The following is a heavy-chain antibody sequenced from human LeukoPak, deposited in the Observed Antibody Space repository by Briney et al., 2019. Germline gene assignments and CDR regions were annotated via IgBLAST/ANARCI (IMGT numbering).Heavy chain of an antibody. Sequence: SETLSLTCAVYGGSFSGYYWTWIRQPPGKGLEWIGEINRGGSTNYNPSLKSRVTISVDTSKNQFSLKLSSVTAADTAVYYCARGVYIAAAQYGYWGQGTLVTVSS. CDR1: GGSFSGYY. D-gene: IGHD6-13*01. J-gene: IGHJ4*02. CDR2: INRGGST. CDR3: ARGVYIAAAQYGY. V-gene: IGHV4-34*01.